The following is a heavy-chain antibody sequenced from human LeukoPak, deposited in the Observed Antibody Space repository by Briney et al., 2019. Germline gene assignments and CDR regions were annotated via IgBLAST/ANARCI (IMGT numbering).Heavy chain of an antibody. Sequence: GSSVKVSCKASGYTFTGYYMHWARQAPGQGLEWMGWISPQHGGTQYGQKFDGRVTMPRDTSIRTAYMQLRRLRYDDTAVFYCARLLGTITGDVCDMWGQGTMVSVPS. CDR2: ISPQHGGT. J-gene: IGHJ3*02. CDR1: GYTFTGYY. D-gene: IGHD5-24*01. V-gene: IGHV1-2*02. CDR3: ARLLGTITGDVCDM.